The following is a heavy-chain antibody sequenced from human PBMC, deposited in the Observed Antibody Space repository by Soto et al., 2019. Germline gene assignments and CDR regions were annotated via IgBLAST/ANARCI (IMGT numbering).Heavy chain of an antibody. V-gene: IGHV3-30-3*01. CDR3: ARDESAFDI. CDR1: GFTFSSYA. CDR2: ISYDGSNK. Sequence: QVLLVESGGGVVQPGRSLRLSCAASGFTFSSYAMHWVRQAPGKGLEWVAVISYDGSNKYYADSVKGRFTISRDNSKNTLYLQMNSLRAEDTAVYYCARDESAFDIWGQGTMVTVSS. J-gene: IGHJ3*02.